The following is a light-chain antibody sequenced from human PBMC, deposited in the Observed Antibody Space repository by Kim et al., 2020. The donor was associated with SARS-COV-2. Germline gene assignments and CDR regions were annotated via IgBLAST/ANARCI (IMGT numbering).Light chain of an antibody. Sequence: QSITISCTGTSSDVGGYNYVSWYQQHPGKAPKLMSYDVTNRPSGVSNRFSGSKSGNTASLTISGLQAEDEADYYCSSYASSSTPVLFGGGTQLTVL. J-gene: IGLJ2*01. CDR1: SSDVGGYNY. CDR3: SSYASSSTPVL. V-gene: IGLV2-14*03. CDR2: DVT.